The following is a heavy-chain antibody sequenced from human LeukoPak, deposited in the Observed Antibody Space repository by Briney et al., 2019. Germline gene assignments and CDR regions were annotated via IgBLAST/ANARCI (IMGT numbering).Heavy chain of an antibody. D-gene: IGHD6-19*01. CDR2: FYYTGST. Sequence: SETLSLTCTVSGDSSSNNYWTWIRQSPGKGLEWIGYFYYTGSTTYNPSLQSRVTMSVDTSKNQFSLELSSVTSADTAVYYCAQSSGRYLDNWGQGILVTVSS. CDR3: AQSSGRYLDN. CDR1: GDSSSNNY. J-gene: IGHJ4*02. V-gene: IGHV4-59*01.